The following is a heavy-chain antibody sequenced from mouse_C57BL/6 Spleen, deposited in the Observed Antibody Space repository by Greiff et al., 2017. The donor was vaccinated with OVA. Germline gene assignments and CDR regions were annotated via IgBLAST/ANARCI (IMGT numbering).Heavy chain of an antibody. Sequence: QVQLQQSGPGLVQPSQSLSITCTVSGFSLTSYGVYWVRQSPGKGLEWLGVIWSGGSTDYNAAFISRLSISKDNSKSQVFFRMNSLQADDTAIYYCARSEIGTVRGPMDYWGQGTSVTVSS. D-gene: IGHD2-14*01. CDR2: IWSGGST. CDR3: ARSEIGTVRGPMDY. CDR1: GFSLTSYG. V-gene: IGHV2-2*01. J-gene: IGHJ4*01.